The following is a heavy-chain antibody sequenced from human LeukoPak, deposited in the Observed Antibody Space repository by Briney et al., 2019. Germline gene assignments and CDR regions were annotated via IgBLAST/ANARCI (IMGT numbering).Heavy chain of an antibody. CDR2: IYPVDSET. V-gene: IGHV5-51*01. CDR3: ARQGCTTTSCHTIDY. J-gene: IGHJ4*02. CDR1: GYTYTKSW. D-gene: IGHD2-2*02. Sequence: GESLKISCKGSGYTYTKSWIAWVRQMPGKGLELMGIIYPVDSETRYSPSFQGQVTTSVDKSISTAYLQWSSLKASDTAMYYCARQGCTTTSCHTIDYWGQGTLVTVSS.